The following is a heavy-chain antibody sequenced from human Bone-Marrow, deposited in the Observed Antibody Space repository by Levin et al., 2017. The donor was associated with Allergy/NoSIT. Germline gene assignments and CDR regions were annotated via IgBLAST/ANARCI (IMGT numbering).Heavy chain of an antibody. CDR3: AKSGGYDFATIDF. D-gene: IGHD3-10*01. V-gene: IGHV3-23*01. Sequence: GGSLRLSCAASGFPFNTYAMSWVRQAPGKGPEWVSSVSGSGGKTDYAEFVKGRFTISRDKSKRTVSLQMRSLRVEDTAVYYCAKSGGYDFATIDFWGQGTQVTVSA. CDR1: GFPFNTYA. CDR2: VSGSGGKT. J-gene: IGHJ4*02.